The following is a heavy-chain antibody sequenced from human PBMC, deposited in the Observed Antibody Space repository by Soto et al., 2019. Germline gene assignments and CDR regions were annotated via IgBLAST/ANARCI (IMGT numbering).Heavy chain of an antibody. Sequence: QVQLVQSGAEVKKPGSSVKVSCKASGGTLSSYAISWVRQAPGQGLEWMGGIIPIFGTANYAQKFQGRVTITADESTSTAYMELSSLRSEDTAVYYCARDRSCGGDCYFIPDAFDIWGQGTMVTVSS. V-gene: IGHV1-69*01. J-gene: IGHJ3*02. CDR2: IIPIFGTA. CDR3: ARDRSCGGDCYFIPDAFDI. D-gene: IGHD2-21*02. CDR1: GGTLSSYA.